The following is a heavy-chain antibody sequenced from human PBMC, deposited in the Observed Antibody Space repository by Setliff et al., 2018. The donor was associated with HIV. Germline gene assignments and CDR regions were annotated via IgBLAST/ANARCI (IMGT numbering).Heavy chain of an antibody. V-gene: IGHV1-18*01. D-gene: IGHD6-13*01. CDR3: ARDRSSSSYDY. CDR1: GYTFTSYG. J-gene: IGHJ4*01. Sequence: GASVKVSCKASGYTFTSYGISWVRQAPGQGLEWMGRISAYNGNTNYAQKLQGRVTMTTDKSTSIAYMELRSLRSEDTAVYYCARDRSSSSYDYWGQGTLVTVSS. CDR2: ISAYNGNT.